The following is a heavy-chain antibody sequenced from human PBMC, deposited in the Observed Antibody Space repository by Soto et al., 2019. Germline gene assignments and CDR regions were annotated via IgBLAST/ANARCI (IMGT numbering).Heavy chain of an antibody. J-gene: IGHJ4*02. CDR2: IYYSGST. V-gene: IGHV4-39*01. Sequence: PSDTLPLICTVSGGPNSGSIHYLDWTRQPPGKGLEWIGSIYYSGSTYYNPSLKSRVTISVDTSKNQFSLKLSSVTAADTAVYYCARHCSSTSCYDYWGQGTLVTVSA. CDR1: GGPNSGSIHY. D-gene: IGHD2-2*01. CDR3: ARHCSSTSCYDY.